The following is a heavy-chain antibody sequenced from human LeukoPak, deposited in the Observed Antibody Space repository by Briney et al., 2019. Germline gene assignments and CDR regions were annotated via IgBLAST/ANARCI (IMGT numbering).Heavy chain of an antibody. CDR2: ISAYNGNT. CDR3: ARDSHPEQWLFDY. D-gene: IGHD6-19*01. J-gene: IGHJ4*02. Sequence: ASVKVSCKASGYTFTSYGISWVRQAPGQGLEWMGLISAYNGNTNYAQKLQGRVTMTTDTSTSTAYVELRSLRSDDTAVYYCARDSHPEQWLFDYWGQGTLVTVSS. CDR1: GYTFTSYG. V-gene: IGHV1-18*01.